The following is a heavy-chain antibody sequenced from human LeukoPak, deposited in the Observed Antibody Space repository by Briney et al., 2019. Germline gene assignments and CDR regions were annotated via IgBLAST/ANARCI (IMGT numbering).Heavy chain of an antibody. D-gene: IGHD1-26*01. J-gene: IGHJ4*02. Sequence: PGGSLGLSCAASGFTFSSYSMNWVRQAPGKGLEWVSSISSSSSYIYYADSVKGRFTISRDNAKNSLYLQMNSLRAEDTAVYYCARVPLLYSGGYDTNLFDYWGQGTLVTVSS. CDR2: ISSSSSYI. CDR1: GFTFSSYS. V-gene: IGHV3-21*01. CDR3: ARVPLLYSGGYDTNLFDY.